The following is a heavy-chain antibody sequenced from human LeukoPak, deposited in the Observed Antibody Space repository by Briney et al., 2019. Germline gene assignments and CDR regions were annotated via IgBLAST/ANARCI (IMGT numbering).Heavy chain of an antibody. Sequence: GGSLRLSCAPFGFTFSSYEMNWVRQAPGKGLEWVSYIGSSGSPIYYADSVKGRFTISRDNAKNSLYLQMNSLRAEDTAVYYCGRGGGEGGYDDYWGQGALVTVSS. D-gene: IGHD5-12*01. CDR2: IGSSGSPI. CDR1: GFTFSSYE. V-gene: IGHV3-48*03. CDR3: GRGGGEGGYDDY. J-gene: IGHJ4*02.